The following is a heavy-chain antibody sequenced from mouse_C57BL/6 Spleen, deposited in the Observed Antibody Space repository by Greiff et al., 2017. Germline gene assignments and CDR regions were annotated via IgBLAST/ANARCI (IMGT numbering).Heavy chain of an antibody. CDR3: ARLLAYGFDY. V-gene: IGHV1-55*01. CDR1: GYTFTSYW. Sequence: QVHVKQPGAELVKPGASVKMSRKASGYTFTSYWITWVKQRPGQGLEWIGDIYPGSGSTNYNEKFKSKATLTVDTSSSTAYMQRSSLTSEDSAVYYCARLLAYGFDYWGQGTTLTVSS. CDR2: IYPGSGST. D-gene: IGHD1-1*01. J-gene: IGHJ2*01.